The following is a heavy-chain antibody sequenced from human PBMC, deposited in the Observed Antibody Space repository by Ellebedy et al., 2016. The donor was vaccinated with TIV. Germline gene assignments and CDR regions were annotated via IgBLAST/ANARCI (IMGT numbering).Heavy chain of an antibody. V-gene: IGHV5-51*01. D-gene: IGHD5-18*01. J-gene: IGHJ3*02. CDR3: ARQYTAMVKDRAFDI. CDR2: IYPGDSDT. CDR1: GYSFTSYW. Sequence: GESLKISCKGSGYSFTSYWIGWVRQMPGKGLEWMGIIYPGDSDTRYSPSFQGQVTISADKSISTAYLQWSSLKASDTAMYYCARQYTAMVKDRAFDIWGQGTMVTVSS.